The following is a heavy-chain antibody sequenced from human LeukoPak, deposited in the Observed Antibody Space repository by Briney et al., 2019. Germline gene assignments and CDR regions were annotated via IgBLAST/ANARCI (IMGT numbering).Heavy chain of an antibody. CDR3: ARQRGHSYGSLDY. J-gene: IGHJ4*02. D-gene: IGHD5-18*01. CDR1: GGSFSGYY. CDR2: IYYSGST. Sequence: SETLSLTCAVYGGSFSGYYWSWIRQPPGKGLEWIGSIYYSGSTHYNASLKSRVTISVDTSKNQFSLKLSSVTAADTAVYYCARQRGHSYGSLDYWGQGTLVTVSS. V-gene: IGHV4-34*01.